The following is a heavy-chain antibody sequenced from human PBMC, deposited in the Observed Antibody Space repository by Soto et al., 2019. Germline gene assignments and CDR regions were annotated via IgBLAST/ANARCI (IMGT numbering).Heavy chain of an antibody. CDR3: ARDKHSPLRSNFDY. CDR1: GFTFSSYS. V-gene: IGHV3-21*01. J-gene: IGHJ4*02. CDR2: ISSSSSYI. Sequence: EVQLVESGGGLVKPGGSLRLSCAASGFTFSSYSMNWVRQAPGKGLEWVSSISSSSSYIYYADSVKGRFTISRDNAKNSLYLQMNSLRAEDTAVYYCARDKHSPLRSNFDYWGQGPLVTVSS. D-gene: IGHD3-16*01.